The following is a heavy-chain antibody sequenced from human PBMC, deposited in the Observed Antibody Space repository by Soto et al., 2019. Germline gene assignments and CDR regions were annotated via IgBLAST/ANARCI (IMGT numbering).Heavy chain of an antibody. Sequence: QVQLVESGGGLVQPGGSLRLSCAASGFTFSDYYMTWIRQAPGEGLEWVSYIGTTVNTIYYADSVKGRFTISRDNAKNSLYLQMNSLRPDDTAVYYGATYYYGSGTSFDYWGQGNLVTVSS. V-gene: IGHV3-11*01. CDR2: IGTTVNTI. CDR3: ATYYYGSGTSFDY. D-gene: IGHD3-10*01. CDR1: GFTFSDYY. J-gene: IGHJ4*02.